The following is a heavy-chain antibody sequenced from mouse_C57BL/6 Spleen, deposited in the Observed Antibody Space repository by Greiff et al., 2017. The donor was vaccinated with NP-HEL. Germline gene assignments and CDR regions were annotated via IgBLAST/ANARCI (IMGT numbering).Heavy chain of an antibody. CDR3: ARRTGTYAMDY. CDR1: GYAFSSSW. V-gene: IGHV1-82*01. D-gene: IGHD4-1*01. CDR2: IYPGDGDT. Sequence: QVQLQQSGPELVKPGASVKISCKASGYAFSSSWMNWVKQRPGKGLEWIGRIYPGDGDTNYNGKFKGKATLTADKSSSTACMQLSSLTSEDSAVYFCARRTGTYAMDYWGQGTSVTVSS. J-gene: IGHJ4*01.